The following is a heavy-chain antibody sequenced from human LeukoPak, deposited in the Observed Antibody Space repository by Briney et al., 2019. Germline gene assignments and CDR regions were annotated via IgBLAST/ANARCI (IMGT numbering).Heavy chain of an antibody. V-gene: IGHV1-69*13. D-gene: IGHD3-22*01. CDR3: SYDSSGYYLGGSDY. CDR1: GGTFSSYA. Sequence: ASVKVSCKASGGTFSSYAISWVRQAPGQGLEWMGGIIPIFGTANYAQKFQGRVTTTADESTSTAYMELSSLRSEDTAVYYCSYDSSGYYLGGSDYWGQGTLVTVSS. J-gene: IGHJ4*02. CDR2: IIPIFGTA.